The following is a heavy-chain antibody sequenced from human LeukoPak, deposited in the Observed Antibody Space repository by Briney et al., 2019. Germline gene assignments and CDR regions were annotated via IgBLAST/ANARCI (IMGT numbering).Heavy chain of an antibody. Sequence: PSETLSLTCTVSGGSISSYYWSWIRQPAGKGLEWIGRIYTSGSTNYNPSLKSRVTMSVDTSKNQFSLKLSSVTAADTAVYYCARSGWFGESDDAFDIWGLGTMVTVSS. V-gene: IGHV4-4*07. CDR3: ARSGWFGESDDAFDI. CDR2: IYTSGST. CDR1: GGSISSYY. J-gene: IGHJ3*02. D-gene: IGHD3-10*01.